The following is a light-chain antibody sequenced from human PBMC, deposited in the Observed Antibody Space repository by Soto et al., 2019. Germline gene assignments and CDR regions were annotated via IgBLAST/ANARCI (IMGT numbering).Light chain of an antibody. J-gene: IGLJ1*01. V-gene: IGLV2-23*01. CDR2: EGS. CDR3: CSYAGSSYV. CDR1: SSDVGSYNL. Sequence: QSALTQPASVSGSPGQSITLSCTGTSSDVGSYNLVSWYQQHPGKAPKLMIYEGSKRPSGVSNLFSGSKSGNTASLTISGLQAEDEADYYCCSYAGSSYVFGTGTKLTVL.